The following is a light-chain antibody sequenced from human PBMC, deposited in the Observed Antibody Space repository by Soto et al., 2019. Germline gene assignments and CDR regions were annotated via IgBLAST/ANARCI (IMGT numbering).Light chain of an antibody. CDR1: QSISSW. Sequence: DIQMTQSPSTLSASVGDRVTITCRASQSISSWLAWYQQKPGKAPKLLIYKASSLASGVPSRFSGSGSGTEFTLTISSLQPDDFATYYCQQYNNYPRTFGQGTKVEIK. CDR3: QQYNNYPRT. V-gene: IGKV1-5*03. J-gene: IGKJ1*01. CDR2: KAS.